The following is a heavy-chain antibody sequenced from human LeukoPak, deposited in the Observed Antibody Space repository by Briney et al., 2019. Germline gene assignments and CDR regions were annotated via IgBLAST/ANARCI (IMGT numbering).Heavy chain of an antibody. CDR2: ISPGDSYT. J-gene: IGHJ3*02. V-gene: IGHV5-51*01. Sequence: GESLKISCKGSEYSFTIYWIGWVRQMPGKGLEWMGIISPGDSYTRYSPSFQGQVTISADKSISTAYLQWSSLKASDTAMYYCARLRTAYCGGDCRDALDIWGQGTMVTVSS. CDR1: EYSFTIYW. CDR3: ARLRTAYCGGDCRDALDI. D-gene: IGHD2-21*02.